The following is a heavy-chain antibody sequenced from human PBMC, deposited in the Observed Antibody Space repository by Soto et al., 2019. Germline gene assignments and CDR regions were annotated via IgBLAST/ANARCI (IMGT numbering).Heavy chain of an antibody. CDR3: AVGNEDYYYYGMDV. CDR1: GGTFSSYA. D-gene: IGHD1-1*01. CDR2: IIPIFGTA. V-gene: IGHV1-69*13. Sequence: GASVKVSCKASGGTFSSYAISWVRQAPGQGLEWMGGIIPIFGTANYAQKFQGRVTITADESTSTAYMELSSLRSEDTAVYYCAVGNEDYYYYGMDVWGQGTTVTVSS. J-gene: IGHJ6*02.